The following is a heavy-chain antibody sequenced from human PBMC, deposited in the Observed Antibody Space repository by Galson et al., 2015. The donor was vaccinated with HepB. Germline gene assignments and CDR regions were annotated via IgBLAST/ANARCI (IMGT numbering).Heavy chain of an antibody. J-gene: IGHJ4*02. V-gene: IGHV3-30*01. CDR2: ISYDGSNK. CDR1: GFTFSSYA. Sequence: SLRLSCAASGFTFSSYAMHWVRQAPGKGLEWVAVISYDGSNKYYADSVKGRFTISRDNSKNTLYPQMNSLRAEDTAVYYCARAWGVAGGRGDYWGQGTLVTVSS. CDR3: ARAWGVAGGRGDY. D-gene: IGHD6-19*01.